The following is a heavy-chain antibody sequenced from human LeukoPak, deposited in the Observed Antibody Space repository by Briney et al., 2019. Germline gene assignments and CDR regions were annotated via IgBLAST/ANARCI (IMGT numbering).Heavy chain of an antibody. D-gene: IGHD1-1*01. V-gene: IGHV3-15*01. CDR3: TTGTTGTTDYFDY. Sequence: VKPGGSLRLSCAASGFTFSDYYMSWIRQAPGKGLEWVGRIKSKTDGGTTDYAAPVKGRFTISRDDSKNTLYLQMNSLKTEDTAVYYCTTGTTGTTDYFDYWGQGTLVTVSS. CDR1: GFTFSDYY. J-gene: IGHJ4*02. CDR2: IKSKTDGGTT.